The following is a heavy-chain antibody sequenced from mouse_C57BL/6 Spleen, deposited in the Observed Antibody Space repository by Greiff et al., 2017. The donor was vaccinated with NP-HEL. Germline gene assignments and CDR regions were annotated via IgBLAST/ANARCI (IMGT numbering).Heavy chain of an antibody. CDR2: IYPRDGST. J-gene: IGHJ3*01. CDR1: GYTFTDHT. Sequence: VQVVESDAELVKPGASVKISCKVSGYTFTDHTIHWMKQRPEQGLEWIGYIYPRDGSTKYNEKFKGKATLTADKSSSTAYMQLNSLTSEDSAAYFCARSGYYDYPAWFAYWGQGTLVTVSA. D-gene: IGHD2-4*01. V-gene: IGHV1-78*01. CDR3: ARSGYYDYPAWFAY.